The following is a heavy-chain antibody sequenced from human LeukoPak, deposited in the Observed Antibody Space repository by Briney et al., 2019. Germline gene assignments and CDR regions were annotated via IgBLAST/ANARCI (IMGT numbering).Heavy chain of an antibody. CDR1: GFTFSSYW. Sequence: GGSLRLSCAASGFTFSSYWMSWVRQAPGKGLEWVANIKQDGSEKYYVDSVKGRFTISRDNAKNSLYLQMNSLRAEDTAVYYCARKSPYYYYYYYMDVWGKGTTVTISS. CDR3: ARKSPYYYYYYYMDV. CDR2: IKQDGSEK. J-gene: IGHJ6*03. V-gene: IGHV3-7*01.